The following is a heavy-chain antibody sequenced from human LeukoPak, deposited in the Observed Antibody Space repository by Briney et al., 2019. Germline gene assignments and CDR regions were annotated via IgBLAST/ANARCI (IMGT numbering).Heavy chain of an antibody. Sequence: GGSLRLSCAASGFTFSSYAMSWVRQAPGKGLEWVSAISGSGGSTCYADSVKGRFTISRDNSKNTLYLQMNSLRAEDTAVYYCAKDIEYSYGPPDYWGQGTLVTVSS. V-gene: IGHV3-23*01. D-gene: IGHD5-18*01. CDR1: GFTFSSYA. CDR3: AKDIEYSYGPPDY. J-gene: IGHJ4*02. CDR2: ISGSGGST.